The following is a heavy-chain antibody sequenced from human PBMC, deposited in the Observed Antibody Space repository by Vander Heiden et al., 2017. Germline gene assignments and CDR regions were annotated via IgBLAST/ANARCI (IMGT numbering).Heavy chain of an antibody. V-gene: IGHV4-30-4*01. J-gene: IGHJ6*02. D-gene: IGHD3-10*01. CDR3: SRAGGSGSPYHYGLDV. CDR2: IFSSGMS. CDR1: GVSMRGADYY. Sequence: QVQLQESGPGLVKASQTLSLTCTVSGVSMRGADYYWSWIRQSPGKGLQWIGHIFSSGMSYSSPSLKSRATLSVDRSKNSFSLKLTSVTAADTAVYYCSRAGGSGSPYHYGLDVWGQGTTVTVSS.